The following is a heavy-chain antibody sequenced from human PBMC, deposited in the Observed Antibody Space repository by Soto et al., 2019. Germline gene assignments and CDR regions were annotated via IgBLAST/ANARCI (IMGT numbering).Heavy chain of an antibody. V-gene: IGHV1-18*04. J-gene: IGHJ6*02. CDR2: ISAYNGNT. CDR3: ARDSGAPRYYYYGMDV. Sequence: RASVKVSCKASGYTFTSYGISWVRQAPGQGLGWMGWISAYNGNTNYAQKLQGRVTMTTDTSTSTAYMELRSLRSDDTAVYYCARDSGAPRYYYYGMDVWGQGTTVTVSS. CDR1: GYTFTSYG. D-gene: IGHD1-26*01.